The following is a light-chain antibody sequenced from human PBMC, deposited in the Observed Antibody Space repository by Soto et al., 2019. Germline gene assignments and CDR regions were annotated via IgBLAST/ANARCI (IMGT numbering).Light chain of an antibody. CDR1: QSVSSN. CDR3: QQHNNWPPWT. J-gene: IGKJ1*01. CDR2: GAS. V-gene: IGKV3-15*01. Sequence: EIVMTQSPATLSVSPGERATLSCRASQSVSSNLAWYQQKPGQAPRLLMYGASTRATGIPDRFSGSGSETEFTLTISSLQSEDCAVYYCQQHNNWPPWTFGQGTKVEIK.